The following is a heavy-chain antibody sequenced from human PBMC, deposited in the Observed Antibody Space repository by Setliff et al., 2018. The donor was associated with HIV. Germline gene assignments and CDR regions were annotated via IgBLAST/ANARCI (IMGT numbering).Heavy chain of an antibody. V-gene: IGHV4-61*01. D-gene: IGHD6-13*01. CDR2: IHYTGST. Sequence: PSETLSLTCSVSGGSVSSVNYYWSWIRQPPGKGLEWIGYIHYTGSTTYNPSLKSRVTISVDTSKNQFSLELSSVTAADTAVYYCARTYSSNWYIDYWGQGTLVTVSS. J-gene: IGHJ4*02. CDR1: GGSVSSVNYY. CDR3: ARTYSSNWYIDY.